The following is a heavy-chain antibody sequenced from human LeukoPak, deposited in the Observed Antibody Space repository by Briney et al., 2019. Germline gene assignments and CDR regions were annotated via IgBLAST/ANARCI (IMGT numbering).Heavy chain of an antibody. V-gene: IGHV4-59*01. D-gene: IGHD3-10*01. CDR2: ISYSGNT. CDR3: AGDSHGSDF. J-gene: IGHJ4*02. Sequence: RTSETLSLTCSVSGGSISSYYWNWIRQSPGKGLEWIGYISYSGNTYYNPSLKSRVTILIDTSKNQFSLRLTSVTAADTAVYYRAGDSHGSDFWGQGTLVTVSS. CDR1: GGSISSYY.